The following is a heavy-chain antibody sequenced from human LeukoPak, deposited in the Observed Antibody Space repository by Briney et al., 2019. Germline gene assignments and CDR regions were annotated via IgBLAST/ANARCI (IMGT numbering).Heavy chain of an antibody. Sequence: PGGSLRLSCAASGFTVSSNYMSWVRQAPGKGLEWVSVIYSGGSTYYADSVKGRFTISRDNSKNTLYLQMNSLRAEDTAVYYCARGRYYYDSSGYPYWGQGTLVTVSS. J-gene: IGHJ4*02. CDR2: IYSGGST. CDR1: GFTVSSNY. D-gene: IGHD3-22*01. CDR3: ARGRYYYDSSGYPY. V-gene: IGHV3-53*01.